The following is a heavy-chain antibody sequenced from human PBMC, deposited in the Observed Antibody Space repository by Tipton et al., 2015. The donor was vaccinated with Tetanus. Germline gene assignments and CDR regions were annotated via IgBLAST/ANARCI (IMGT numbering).Heavy chain of an antibody. J-gene: IGHJ3*01. V-gene: IGHV4-59*01. CDR3: ARIGWPQQNKPAFDL. D-gene: IGHD6-19*01. CDR1: GGSFSGYY. Sequence: TLSLTCTIYGGSFSGYYWSWVRQPPGRGLEWIGNVHNSGSTKYSPSLRSRVTLSVDTSKNQFSLKLSAVTAADTAVYYCARIGWPQQNKPAFDLWGQGTMVTVSP. CDR2: VHNSGST.